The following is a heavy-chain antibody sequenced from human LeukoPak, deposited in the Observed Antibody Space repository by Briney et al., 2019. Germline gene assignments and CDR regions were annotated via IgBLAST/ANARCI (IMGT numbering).Heavy chain of an antibody. V-gene: IGHV3-23*01. CDR3: ARDYHDSSGSYGVDY. CDR2: ISGSGGTT. Sequence: PGGSLRLSCAASGFTFSSYGMSCVRQAPGKGLKWVSVISGSGGTTHYADSVKGRFTISRDNAKNTLYLQMNSLRADDTAVYYCARDYHDSSGSYGVDYWGQGTLVIVSS. D-gene: IGHD3-22*01. J-gene: IGHJ4*02. CDR1: GFTFSSYG.